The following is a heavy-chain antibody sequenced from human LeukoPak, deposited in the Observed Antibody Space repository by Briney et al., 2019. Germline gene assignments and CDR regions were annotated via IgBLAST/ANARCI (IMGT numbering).Heavy chain of an antibody. D-gene: IGHD2-2*01. J-gene: IGHJ4*02. CDR3: ARDWGDIVVVPAAPYYFDY. V-gene: IGHV1-2*02. Sequence: ASVTVSCKASGYTFTGYYMHWVRQAPGQGLEWMGWINPNSGGTNYAQKLQGRVTMTTDTSTSTAYMELRSLRSDDTAVYYCARDWGDIVVVPAAPYYFDYWGQGTLVTVSS. CDR2: INPNSGGT. CDR1: GYTFTGYY.